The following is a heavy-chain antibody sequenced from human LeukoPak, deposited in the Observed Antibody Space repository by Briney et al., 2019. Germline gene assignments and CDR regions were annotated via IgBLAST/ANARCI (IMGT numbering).Heavy chain of an antibody. J-gene: IGHJ4*02. Sequence: GGSLRLSCAASGFTFSSYGMSWVRQAPGKGLEWVSYISSSSSTIYYADSVKGRFTISRDNAKNSLYLQMNSLRAEDTAVYYCARGDPPVFDYWGQGTLVTVSS. V-gene: IGHV3-48*01. D-gene: IGHD2-21*02. CDR3: ARGDPPVFDY. CDR2: ISSSSSTI. CDR1: GFTFSSYG.